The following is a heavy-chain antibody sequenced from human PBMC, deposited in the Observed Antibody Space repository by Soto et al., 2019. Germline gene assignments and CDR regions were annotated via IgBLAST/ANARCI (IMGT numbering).Heavy chain of an antibody. CDR1: GGSISSYY. CDR3: ARGARRADAFDV. CDR2: IYYSGST. J-gene: IGHJ3*01. V-gene: IGHV4-59*01. Sequence: SEILSLTCTVSGGSISSYYWSWIRQPPGKGLEWIGYIYYSGSTNYNPSLKSRVTISVDTSKNQFSLKLSSVTAADTAVYYCARGARRADAFDVWGQGTMVTVSS.